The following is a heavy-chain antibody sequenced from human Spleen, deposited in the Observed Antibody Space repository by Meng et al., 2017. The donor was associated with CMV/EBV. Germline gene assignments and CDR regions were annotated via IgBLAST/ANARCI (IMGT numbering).Heavy chain of an antibody. J-gene: IGHJ4*02. V-gene: IGHV4-34*01. CDR1: GGSFSCYY. D-gene: IGHD6-13*01. CDR2: INHSGST. Sequence: YGGSFSCYYWSWIRQPPGKGLEWIGEINHSGSTNYNPSLKSRVTISVDTSKNQFSLKLSSVTAADTAVYYCARGPHVRSSSWGHFDYWGQGTLVTVSS. CDR3: ARGPHVRSSSWGHFDY.